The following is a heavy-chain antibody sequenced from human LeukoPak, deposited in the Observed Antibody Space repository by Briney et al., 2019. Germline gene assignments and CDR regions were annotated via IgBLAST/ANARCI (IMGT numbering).Heavy chain of an antibody. V-gene: IGHV1-2*06. CDR2: INPNSGGT. CDR1: GYTFIGYY. J-gene: IGHJ4*02. D-gene: IGHD3-3*01. Sequence: ASVKVSCKASGYTFIGYYIHWVRQAPGQGLEWMGRINPNSGGTNYARKFQGRATITRDTSINTAYMELSGLRSDDTAVYYCARMHTIFGPNWGQGTLVTVSS. CDR3: ARMHTIFGPN.